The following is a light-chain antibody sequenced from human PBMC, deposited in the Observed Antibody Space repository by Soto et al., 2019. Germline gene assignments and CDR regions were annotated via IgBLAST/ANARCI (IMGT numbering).Light chain of an antibody. J-gene: IGKJ2*01. CDR3: QQRSNSPYT. V-gene: IGKV3-11*01. Sequence: EIVLTQSPATLSLSPGERATLSCRASQSVSSYLAWYQQKPGQAPRLLSYDASNRATRIPARFSGSGSGTDFTLTISSLEPEDFAVYYCQQRSNSPYTFGQGTKLEIK. CDR2: DAS. CDR1: QSVSSY.